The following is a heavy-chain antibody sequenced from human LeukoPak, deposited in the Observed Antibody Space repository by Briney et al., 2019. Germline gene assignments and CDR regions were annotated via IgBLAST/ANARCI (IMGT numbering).Heavy chain of an antibody. Sequence: GGSLRLSCAASGFTFSRSAMHWVRQAAGKGLEWEAIISYDGGNKYYADSVKGRFTISRDNSKNTLYLQMNSLRAEDTAVYYCARVNGYSGYNYYYYYMDVWGKGTTVTVSS. CDR1: GFTFSRSA. CDR3: ARVNGYSGYNYYYYYMDV. V-gene: IGHV3-30*04. J-gene: IGHJ6*03. D-gene: IGHD5-12*01. CDR2: ISYDGGNK.